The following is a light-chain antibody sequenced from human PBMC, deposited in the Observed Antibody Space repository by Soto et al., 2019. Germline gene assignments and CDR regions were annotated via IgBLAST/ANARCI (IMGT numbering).Light chain of an antibody. Sequence: EIVMTQSPATLSVSPGERATLSCRASQSVSSNLAWYQQKPGQAPRLLIYASSTRATGIPARFSGSESGTELTLTISSLQSEDFAVYYCQQYNNWPLTFGGGTKVEIK. J-gene: IGKJ4*01. CDR2: ASS. CDR3: QQYNNWPLT. CDR1: QSVSSN. V-gene: IGKV3-15*01.